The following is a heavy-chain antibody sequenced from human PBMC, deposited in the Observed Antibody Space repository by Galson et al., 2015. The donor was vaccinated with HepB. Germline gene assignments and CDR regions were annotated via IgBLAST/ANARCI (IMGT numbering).Heavy chain of an antibody. CDR1: GFTFDDYA. CDR2: ISWNSGSI. Sequence: SLRLSCAASGFTFDDYAMHWVRQAPGKGLEWVSGISWNSGSIGYADSVKGRFTISRDNAKNSLYLQMNSLRAEDTALYYCAKDIVSGGEGSYLVDYWGQGTLVTVSS. J-gene: IGHJ4*02. V-gene: IGHV3-9*01. D-gene: IGHD1-26*01. CDR3: AKDIVSGGEGSYLVDY.